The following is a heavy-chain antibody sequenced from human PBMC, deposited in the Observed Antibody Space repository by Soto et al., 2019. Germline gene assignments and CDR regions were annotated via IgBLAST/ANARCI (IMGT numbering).Heavy chain of an antibody. D-gene: IGHD2-21*02. V-gene: IGHV4-4*02. Sequence: QVQLQESGPRLVKPSGSLSLTCGVSGGTVASSHWWSWVRQSPGGGLEWIGNVYHTGDTNLNPSLHSRVTNSVDKSINQFSLRLNSLTAADTAVYFCARDIVTAGGNNYFDPWGPRTLVTVSS. J-gene: IGHJ5*01. CDR3: ARDIVTAGGNNYFDP. CDR2: VYHTGDT. CDR1: GGTVASSHW.